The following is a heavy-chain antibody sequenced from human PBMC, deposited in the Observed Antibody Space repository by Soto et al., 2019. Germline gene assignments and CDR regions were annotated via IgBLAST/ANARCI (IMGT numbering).Heavy chain of an antibody. V-gene: IGHV1-18*01. CDR3: ARDTYFASASGYNWIDS. CDR2: ISAYNGNT. J-gene: IGHJ5*01. Sequence: ASVKATCKASGYTFNSYGIIWLRQDPGQGLEWMGWISAYNGNTNYEQNFQGRVTMTTDTSTSTAYMELRSLSSDDTAIYYCARDTYFASASGYNWIDSWGQGTLVTVSS. CDR1: GYTFNSYG. D-gene: IGHD3-9*01.